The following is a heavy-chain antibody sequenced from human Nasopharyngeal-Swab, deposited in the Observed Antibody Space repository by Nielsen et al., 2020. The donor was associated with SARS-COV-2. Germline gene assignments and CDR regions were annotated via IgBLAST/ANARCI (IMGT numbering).Heavy chain of an antibody. CDR2: IYYSGST. Sequence: SETLSLTCTVSGGSISSSSYYWGWIRQSPGKGLEWIGSIYYSGSTYYNPSLKSRVTISVDTSKNQFSLKLSSVTAADTAVYYCAREAPYCSGGSCYHYYMDVWGKGTTVTVSS. D-gene: IGHD2-15*01. J-gene: IGHJ6*03. V-gene: IGHV4-39*07. CDR1: GGSISSSSYY. CDR3: AREAPYCSGGSCYHYYMDV.